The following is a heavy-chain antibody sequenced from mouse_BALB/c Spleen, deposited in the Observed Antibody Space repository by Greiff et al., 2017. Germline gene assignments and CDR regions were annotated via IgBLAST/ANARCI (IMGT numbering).Heavy chain of an antibody. D-gene: IGHD2-1*01. CDR1: GYAFSSYW. CDR2: IYPGDGDT. Sequence: QVQLQQSGAELVRPGSSVKISCKASGYAFSSYWMNWVKQRPGQGLEWIGQIYPGDGDTNYNGKFKGKATLTADKSSSTAYMQLSSLTSEDSAVYFCARSGGNYVAMDYWGQGTSVTVSS. CDR3: ARSGGNYVAMDY. J-gene: IGHJ4*01. V-gene: IGHV1-80*01.